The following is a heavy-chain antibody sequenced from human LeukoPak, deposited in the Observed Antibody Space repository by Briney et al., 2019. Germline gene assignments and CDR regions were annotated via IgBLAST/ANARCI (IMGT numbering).Heavy chain of an antibody. CDR3: ARDSVGATRTPSTSFDY. Sequence: SQTLSLTCTVSGGSISSGGYYWSWIRQHPGKGLEWIGYIYYSGSSYYNPSLKSRVTISVDTSKNQFSLKLSSVTAADTAVYYCARDSVGATRTPSTSFDYWGQGTLVTVSP. CDR2: IYYSGSS. CDR1: GGSISSGGYY. J-gene: IGHJ4*02. V-gene: IGHV4-31*03. D-gene: IGHD1-26*01.